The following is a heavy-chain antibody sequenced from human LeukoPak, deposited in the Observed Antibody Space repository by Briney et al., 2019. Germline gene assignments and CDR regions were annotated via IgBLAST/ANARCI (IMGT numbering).Heavy chain of an antibody. V-gene: IGHV3-66*01. CDR3: ARDLWGVGFDI. J-gene: IGHJ3*02. CDR2: IYSGGRT. Sequence: GGSMRLSCAAAGFTVSSNYMSWVRQAPGKRLEWVSIIYSGGRTYYADSVNGRFTISRDNSKNTLYLQMNSLRAEDTAVYYCARDLWGVGFDIWGQGAMVTVSS. CDR1: GFTVSSNY. D-gene: IGHD1-26*01.